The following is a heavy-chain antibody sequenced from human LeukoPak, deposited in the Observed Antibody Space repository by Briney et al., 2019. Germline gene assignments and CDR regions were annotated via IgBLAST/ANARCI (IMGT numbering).Heavy chain of an antibody. D-gene: IGHD3-9*01. Sequence: GGSLRLSCAASGFTFSSFVMNWVRQAPGKGLEWVSAISGSGGSTFYADSVKGRFTISRDNSKNTLYLQTNSLRAEDTAVYYCAKDLPVLRYFDWLFPEYWGQGTLVTVSS. CDR3: AKDLPVLRYFDWLFPEY. CDR1: GFTFSSFV. J-gene: IGHJ4*02. CDR2: ISGSGGST. V-gene: IGHV3-23*01.